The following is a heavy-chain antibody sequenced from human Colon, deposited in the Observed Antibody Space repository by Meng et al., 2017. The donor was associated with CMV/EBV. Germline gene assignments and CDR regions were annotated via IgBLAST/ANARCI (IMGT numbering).Heavy chain of an antibody. Sequence: SCVPSGYPCIAFSIHWGRQAPGQGIEWLGQINPSSAEPDYAQKFQGRVTMTNDTSTSTAYMELRGLTSDDTAVYYCVREDGGGGFDYWGQGTLVTVSS. J-gene: IGHJ4*02. CDR2: INPSSAEP. V-gene: IGHV1-2*06. D-gene: IGHD3-10*01. CDR3: VREDGGGGFDY. CDR1: GYPCIAFS.